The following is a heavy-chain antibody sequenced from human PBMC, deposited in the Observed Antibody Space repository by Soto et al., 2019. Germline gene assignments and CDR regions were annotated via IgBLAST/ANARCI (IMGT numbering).Heavy chain of an antibody. CDR3: ARGIRYYDSSGYNAFDI. J-gene: IGHJ3*02. CDR2: IIPIFGTA. D-gene: IGHD3-22*01. V-gene: IGHV1-69*01. CDR1: GGTFSSYA. Sequence: QVQLVQSGAEVKKPGSSVKVSCKASGGTFSSYAISWVRQAPGQGLEWMGGIIPIFGTANYAQKFQGRVTITADESTSTAYMELSSLRSENTAVYYCARGIRYYDSSGYNAFDIWGQGTMVTVSS.